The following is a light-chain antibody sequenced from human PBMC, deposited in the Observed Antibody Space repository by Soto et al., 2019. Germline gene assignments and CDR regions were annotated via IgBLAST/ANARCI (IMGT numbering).Light chain of an antibody. Sequence: DIVLTHSPGTLSLSPGERATLSCRASQSVSSNYLAWYQQKPGQAPRLLIYGASSRAPGIPDRFSGSGSGTDFSLTISRLEPEDFAVYTCQQYDSSLITFGQGTRLEIK. CDR1: QSVSSNY. V-gene: IGKV3-20*01. J-gene: IGKJ5*01. CDR3: QQYDSSLIT. CDR2: GAS.